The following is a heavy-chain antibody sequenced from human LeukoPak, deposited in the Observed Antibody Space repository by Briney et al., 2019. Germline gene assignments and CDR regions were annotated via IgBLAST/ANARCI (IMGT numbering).Heavy chain of an antibody. CDR2: IRSKAYGGTT. Sequence: GGSLRLSCTASGFTFGDYAMSWVRQAPGKGLEWVGFIRSKAYGGTTEYAASVKGRFTISRDDSKSIAYLQMNSLKTEDTAVYYCTRDHCSGGSCLSHPFDYWGQGTLVTVSS. CDR3: TRDHCSGGSCLSHPFDY. D-gene: IGHD2-15*01. V-gene: IGHV3-49*04. J-gene: IGHJ4*02. CDR1: GFTFGDYA.